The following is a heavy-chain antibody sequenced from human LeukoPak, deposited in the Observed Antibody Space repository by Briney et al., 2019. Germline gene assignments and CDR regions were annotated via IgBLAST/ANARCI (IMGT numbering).Heavy chain of an antibody. Sequence: PSETLSLTCVVSGGSMSSGGYSWSWIRQPPGKGLEWIGNIYQSGSTYYNPSLKSRVTISIDRSKNQFSLILNSVTAADTAVYYCARDPHDSPNNDFWSAYSYYYYGMDVWGQGTTVTVSS. CDR2: IYQSGST. CDR1: GGSMSSGGYS. D-gene: IGHD3-3*01. V-gene: IGHV4-30-2*01. J-gene: IGHJ6*02. CDR3: ARDPHDSPNNDFWSAYSYYYYGMDV.